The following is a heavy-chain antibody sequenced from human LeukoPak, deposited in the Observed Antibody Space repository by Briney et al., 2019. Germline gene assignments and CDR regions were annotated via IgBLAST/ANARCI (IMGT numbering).Heavy chain of an antibody. J-gene: IGHJ6*04. D-gene: IGHD6-19*01. V-gene: IGHV3-74*01. Sequence: HTGGSLRLSRAASGFTFSSYWMHWVRQAPGKGLVWVSRINSDGSSTSYADSVKGRFTISRDNAKNTLYLQMNSLRAEDTAVYYCARAGWRQWLVYYYYGMDVWGKGTTVTVSS. CDR1: GFTFSSYW. CDR2: INSDGSST. CDR3: ARAGWRQWLVYYYYGMDV.